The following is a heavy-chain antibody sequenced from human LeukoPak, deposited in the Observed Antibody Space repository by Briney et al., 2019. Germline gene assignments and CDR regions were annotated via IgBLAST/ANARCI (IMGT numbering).Heavy chain of an antibody. Sequence: PSETLSLTCTVSGGSISSYYWSWIRQPPGKGLEWIGYIYYSGSTNYNPSLKSRFTISVDTSKNQFSLKLSSVTAADTAVYYCARVSPTFGGVIVIDYWGQGTLVTVSS. V-gene: IGHV4-59*01. D-gene: IGHD3-16*02. CDR2: IYYSGST. J-gene: IGHJ4*02. CDR3: ARVSPTFGGVIVIDY. CDR1: GGSISSYY.